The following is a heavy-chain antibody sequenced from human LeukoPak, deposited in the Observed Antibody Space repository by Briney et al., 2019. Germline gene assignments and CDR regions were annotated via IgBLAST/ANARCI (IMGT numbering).Heavy chain of an antibody. Sequence: SETLSLTCTVSGASISSYCWSWIRQPPGKGLEWIGYFCDIGSANYNPSLKSRVTISVDTSKNQFSLKLTSVTAADTALYYCAKGSGYYFYWGQGTLVTVSS. V-gene: IGHV4-59*01. D-gene: IGHD3-22*01. CDR2: FCDIGSA. CDR3: AKGSGYYFY. J-gene: IGHJ4*02. CDR1: GASISSYC.